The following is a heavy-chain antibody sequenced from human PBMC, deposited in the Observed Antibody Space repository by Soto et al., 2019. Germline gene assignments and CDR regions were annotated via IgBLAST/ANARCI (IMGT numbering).Heavy chain of an antibody. D-gene: IGHD3-22*01. Sequence: GGSLRLSCTPSGFIFSDYSMNWVRQAPGKGLEWISYITTTSSTMYYADSVKGRFTISRDNAKNPLYLQMNSLRDEDTAVYYCARDSSGRQYYGMDVWGQGTTVTVSS. V-gene: IGHV3-48*02. J-gene: IGHJ6*02. CDR3: ARDSSGRQYYGMDV. CDR1: GFIFSDYS. CDR2: ITTTSSTM.